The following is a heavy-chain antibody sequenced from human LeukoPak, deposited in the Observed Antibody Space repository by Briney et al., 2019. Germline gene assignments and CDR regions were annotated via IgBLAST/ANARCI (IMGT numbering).Heavy chain of an antibody. J-gene: IGHJ5*02. CDR3: ARDHSRTEGGTSFWWFDP. CDR2: INPSGTTT. CDR1: GYVYTSHW. D-gene: IGHD1-26*01. V-gene: IGHV1-46*01. Sequence: ASVKVSCKASGYVYTSHWMHWVRQASGQGLEWMGVINPSGTTTVYAQKFQGRVTMTGDTSTSTDYLELRSLRSEDTATYYCARDHSRTEGGTSFWWFDPWGQGTLVIVSS.